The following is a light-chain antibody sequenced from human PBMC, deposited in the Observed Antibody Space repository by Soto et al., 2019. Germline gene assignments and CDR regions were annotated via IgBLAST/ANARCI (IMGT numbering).Light chain of an antibody. V-gene: IGLV2-8*01. CDR2: EVS. Sequence: QSALTQPPSASGSPGQLVTISCTGTSRDVGGYNYVSWYQQHPGKAPKLMIYEVSKRPSGVPDRFSGSKSGNTASLTVSGLQDEDEAGSYCSSYAGSNNYVFGTGTKVTVL. CDR1: SRDVGGYNY. CDR3: SSYAGSNNYV. J-gene: IGLJ1*01.